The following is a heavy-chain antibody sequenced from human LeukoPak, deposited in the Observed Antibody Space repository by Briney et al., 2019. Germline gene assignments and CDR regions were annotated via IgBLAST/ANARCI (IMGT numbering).Heavy chain of an antibody. Sequence: PGGSLRLSCAASGFTFNTYGMHWVRQAPGKGLERVAFIRYDGGIKYYVDSVKGRFTISRDNSKNALYLQMNSLRGEDTAVYYCAKDSGSGWYEAHFDPWRQGTLVTVSS. J-gene: IGHJ5*02. CDR1: GFTFNTYG. D-gene: IGHD6-19*01. V-gene: IGHV3-30*02. CDR2: IRYDGGIK. CDR3: AKDSGSGWYEAHFDP.